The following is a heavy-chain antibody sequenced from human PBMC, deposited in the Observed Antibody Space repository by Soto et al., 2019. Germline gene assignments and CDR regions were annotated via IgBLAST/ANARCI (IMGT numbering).Heavy chain of an antibody. Sequence: GGSLRLSCAASGFTCSRYSMNWVRQAPGKGLEWVSSISSSSSYIYYADSVKGRFTISRDNAKNSLYLQMNSLRAEDTAVYYCARDGSRGAGTYYYYYGMDVWGQGTTVTVSS. D-gene: IGHD6-19*01. CDR3: ARDGSRGAGTYYYYYGMDV. V-gene: IGHV3-21*01. CDR2: ISSSSSYI. J-gene: IGHJ6*02. CDR1: GFTCSRYS.